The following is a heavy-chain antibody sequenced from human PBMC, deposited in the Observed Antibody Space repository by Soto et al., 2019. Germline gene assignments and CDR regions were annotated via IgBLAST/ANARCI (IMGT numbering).Heavy chain of an antibody. CDR1: GFTFGDYA. CDR2: IRRNAYGGTT. J-gene: IGHJ4*02. D-gene: IGHD3-16*01. Sequence: GGSLRLSCTTSGFTFGDYALSWVRQAPGKGLEWVGFIRRNAYGGTTDYAASVKGRFTISRDDSKSIAYLQMNSLRTEDTALYYCTRASSLDFDFWGQGTQVTVSS. CDR3: TRASSLDFDF. V-gene: IGHV3-49*04.